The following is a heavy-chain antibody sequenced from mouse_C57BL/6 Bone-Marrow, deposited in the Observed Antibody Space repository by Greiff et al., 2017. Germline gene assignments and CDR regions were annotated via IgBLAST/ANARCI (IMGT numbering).Heavy chain of an antibody. J-gene: IGHJ3*01. CDR2: IDPENGDT. CDR1: GFNIKDDY. Sequence: EVQLQQSGAELVRPGASVKLSCTASGFNIKDDYMHWVKPRPEQGLEWIGWIDPENGDTESASKFQGKATITADTSSNTAYLQLSSLTSEDTAVYYCTSDGYFPWFAYWGQGTLVTVSA. CDR3: TSDGYFPWFAY. V-gene: IGHV14-4*01. D-gene: IGHD2-3*01.